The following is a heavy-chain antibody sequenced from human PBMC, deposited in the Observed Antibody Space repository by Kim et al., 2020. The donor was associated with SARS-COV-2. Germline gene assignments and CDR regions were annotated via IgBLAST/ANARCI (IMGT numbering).Heavy chain of an antibody. D-gene: IGHD3-10*01. Sequence: SVKVSCKASGYSFINHAISWVRQAPGQGLQWMGWISAGTGNTNYAQEFQGRVTLTTDTSTETAYMELTSLRSDDTTIYYCARIMGVVRGPWTDYWGQGTLVTVSS. CDR2: ISAGTGNT. CDR1: GYSFINHA. J-gene: IGHJ4*02. V-gene: IGHV1-18*01. CDR3: ARIMGVVRGPWTDY.